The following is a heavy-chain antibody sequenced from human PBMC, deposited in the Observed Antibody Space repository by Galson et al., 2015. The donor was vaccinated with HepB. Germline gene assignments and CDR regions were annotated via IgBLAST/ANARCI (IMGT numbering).Heavy chain of an antibody. J-gene: IGHJ6*02. Sequence: CAISGDSVSSKSAAWNWIRQSPSRGLEWLGRTYYRSTWYYDYAVSVKGRITINPDTSKNQFSLQLNSVTPEDTAVYYCARDPPQYYYGMDVWGQGTTVTVSS. V-gene: IGHV6-1*01. D-gene: IGHD2/OR15-2a*01. CDR3: ARDPPQYYYGMDV. CDR2: TYYRSTWYY. CDR1: GDSVSSKSAA.